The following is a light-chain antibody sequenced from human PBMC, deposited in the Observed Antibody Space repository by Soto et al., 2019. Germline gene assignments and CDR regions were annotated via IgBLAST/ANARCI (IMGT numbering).Light chain of an antibody. CDR3: QQSYGTPYT. Sequence: DVQMTQSPSSLSAFIGDRVTITCRASQSISNFLNWNQQRPGKAPKLLIYAASSLQSGGPSTFSGSGSGTDFTLTISSLQPEDFATYFCQQSYGTPYTFGQGTKLELK. J-gene: IGKJ2*01. CDR1: QSISNF. V-gene: IGKV1-39*01. CDR2: AAS.